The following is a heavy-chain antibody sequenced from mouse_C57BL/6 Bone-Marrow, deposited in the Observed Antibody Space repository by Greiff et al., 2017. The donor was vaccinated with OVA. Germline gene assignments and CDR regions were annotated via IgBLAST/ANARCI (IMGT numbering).Heavy chain of an antibody. V-gene: IGHV1-81*01. D-gene: IGHD2-1*01. CDR2: IYPRSGNT. CDR3: AKRRYYYGNYNGLAY. J-gene: IGHJ3*01. CDR1: GYTFTSYG. Sequence: VKVVESGAELARPGASVKLSCKASGYTFTSYGISWVKQRTGQGLEWIGEIYPRSGNTYYNEKFKGKATLTADKSSSTAYMELRSLTSEDSAVYFCAKRRYYYGNYNGLAYWGQGTLVTVSA.